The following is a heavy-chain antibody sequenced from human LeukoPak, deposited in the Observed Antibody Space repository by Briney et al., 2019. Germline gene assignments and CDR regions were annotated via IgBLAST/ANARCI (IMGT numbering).Heavy chain of an antibody. CDR1: GFTFTDYH. V-gene: IGHV1-2*02. Sequence: AAVKVSCKASGFTFTDYHTHWVRQAPGQGLEWMGYIKSNTGDRQYAQNFQGRVTMTGDTSISTAYIELSSLKSDDTAVYYCARGLSPTITNWFDPWGQGTLVTVSS. J-gene: IGHJ5*02. CDR3: ARGLSPTITNWFDP. D-gene: IGHD5-24*01. CDR2: IKSNTGDR.